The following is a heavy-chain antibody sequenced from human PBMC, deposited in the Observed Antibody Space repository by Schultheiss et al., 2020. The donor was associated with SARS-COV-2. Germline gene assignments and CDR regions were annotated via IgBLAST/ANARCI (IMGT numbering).Heavy chain of an antibody. CDR3: AKCAGSWGSSSGVLDY. V-gene: IGHV4-59*01. D-gene: IGHD6-6*01. J-gene: IGHJ4*02. CDR1: GGSISSYY. Sequence: SETLSLTCTVSGGSISSYYWSWIRQPPGKGLEWIGYIYYSGSTNYNPSLKSRVTISLDTSKNQFSLKLSSVNAADTAVYYCAKCAGSWGSSSGVLDYCGQGGLITVA. CDR2: IYYSGST.